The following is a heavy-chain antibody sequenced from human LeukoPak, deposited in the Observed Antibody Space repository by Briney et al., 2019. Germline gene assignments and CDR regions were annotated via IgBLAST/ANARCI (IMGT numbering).Heavy chain of an antibody. V-gene: IGHV3-48*03. J-gene: IGHJ4*02. Sequence: GGSLRLSCSASGFTFSSYEMNWVRQAPGEGLELLSYISSSGGTKYYADSVKGRFSISRDNAKNSLYLQMNSLRVEDTAVYYCARAHPSDYWGQGTLVTVSS. CDR1: GFTFSSYE. CDR2: ISSSGGTK. CDR3: ARAHPSDY.